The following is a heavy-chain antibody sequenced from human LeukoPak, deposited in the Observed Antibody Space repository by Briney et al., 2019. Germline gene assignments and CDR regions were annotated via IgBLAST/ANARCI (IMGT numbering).Heavy chain of an antibody. Sequence: PGGSLRLSCAASGFSFTNYGMAWVRRAPGKGLEWVSAITHNGGATYYADSVRGRFTISRDNSKNILYLQMNSLRVEDTAVYYCARDFGPNILTGYFFDHWGQGTLVTVSS. CDR1: GFSFTNYG. CDR2: ITHNGGAT. D-gene: IGHD3-9*01. V-gene: IGHV3-23*01. CDR3: ARDFGPNILTGYFFDH. J-gene: IGHJ4*02.